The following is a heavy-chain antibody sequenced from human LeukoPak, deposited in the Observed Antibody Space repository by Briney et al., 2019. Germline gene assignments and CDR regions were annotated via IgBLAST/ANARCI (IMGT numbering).Heavy chain of an antibody. J-gene: IGHJ6*03. Sequence: PSETLSLTCAVYGGSFSGYYWSWIRQPPGKGLEWIGEINHSGSTNYNPSLKSRVTISVDTSKNQFSLKLSSVTAADPALYYFARGGGEWLGELPPFDNYYYMDVGGKGTTVTVSS. V-gene: IGHV4-34*01. CDR3: ARGGGEWLGELPPFDNYYYMDV. CDR2: INHSGST. CDR1: GGSFSGYY. D-gene: IGHD3-10*01.